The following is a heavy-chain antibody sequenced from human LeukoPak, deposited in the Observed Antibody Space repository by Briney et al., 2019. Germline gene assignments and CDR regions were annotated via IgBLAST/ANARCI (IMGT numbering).Heavy chain of an antibody. CDR1: GFTVSSNY. CDR2: TYSGDST. Sequence: GGSLRLSCAASGFTVSSNYMSWVRQAPGKGLEWVSVTYSGDSTYYADSVKGRFTISRGNSKNTLYLQMNNLRAEDTAVYYCARDGHYYGMDVWGQGTTVTVSS. CDR3: ARDGHYYGMDV. V-gene: IGHV3-53*01. D-gene: IGHD3/OR15-3a*01. J-gene: IGHJ6*02.